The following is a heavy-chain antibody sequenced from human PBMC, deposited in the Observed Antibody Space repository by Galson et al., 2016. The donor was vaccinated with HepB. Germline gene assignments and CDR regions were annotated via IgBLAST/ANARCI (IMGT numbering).Heavy chain of an antibody. Sequence: SVKVSCKASGGTFSSYAISWVRQAPGQGLEWMGGIIPIFGTTTYAQKFQGRVTITADKSTRTAYMELTSLRSEDTAVYYCARTHYDCSNNNCYLPDYYYYGMDVWGQGTTVTVSS. CDR1: GGTFSSYA. D-gene: IGHD2-2*01. CDR3: ARTHYDCSNNNCYLPDYYYYGMDV. V-gene: IGHV1-69*06. J-gene: IGHJ6*02. CDR2: IIPIFGTT.